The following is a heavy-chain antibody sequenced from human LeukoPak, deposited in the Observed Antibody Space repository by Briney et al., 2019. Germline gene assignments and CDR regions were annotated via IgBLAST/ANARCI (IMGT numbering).Heavy chain of an antibody. CDR2: ISSSGSTI. CDR3: ARDWGAGTVDY. Sequence: SGGSLRLSCAAYGFTFSSYEMNWVRQAPGKGLEWVSYISSSGSTIYYADSVKGRFTISRDNAKNSLYLQMNSLRAEDTAVYYCARDWGAGTVDYWGQGTLVTVSS. V-gene: IGHV3-48*03. D-gene: IGHD6-13*01. J-gene: IGHJ4*02. CDR1: GFTFSSYE.